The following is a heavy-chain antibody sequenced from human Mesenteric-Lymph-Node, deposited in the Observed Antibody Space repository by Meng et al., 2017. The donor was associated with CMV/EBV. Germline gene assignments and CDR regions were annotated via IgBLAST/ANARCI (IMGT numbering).Heavy chain of an antibody. CDR1: GFTFSSYA. D-gene: IGHD6-6*01. Sequence: GGSLRLSCAASGFTFSSYAMHWVRQAPGKGLEWVAVISYDGSNKYYADSVKGRFTISRDNSKNTLYLQMNSLRAEDTAVYYCARMEYSSSSVFDYWGQGTLVTVSS. CDR2: ISYDGSNK. CDR3: ARMEYSSSSVFDY. J-gene: IGHJ4*02. V-gene: IGHV3-30*04.